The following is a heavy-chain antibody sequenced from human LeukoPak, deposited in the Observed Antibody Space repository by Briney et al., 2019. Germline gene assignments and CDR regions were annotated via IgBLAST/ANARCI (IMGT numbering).Heavy chain of an antibody. J-gene: IGHJ5*02. Sequence: SETLSLTCTVSGGSISSYYWSWIRQPPGKGLEWIGYIYYSGSTNYNPSLKSRVTISVDTSKNQFFLKLSSVTAADTAVYYCAGGGMVTGFDPWGQGTLVTVSS. CDR3: AGGGMVTGFDP. D-gene: IGHD2-21*02. CDR2: IYYSGST. CDR1: GGSISSYY. V-gene: IGHV4-59*01.